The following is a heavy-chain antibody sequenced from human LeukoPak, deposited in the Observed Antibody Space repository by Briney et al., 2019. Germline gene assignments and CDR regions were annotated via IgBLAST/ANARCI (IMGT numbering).Heavy chain of an antibody. CDR2: ITSEGSST. Sequence: GGSLRLSCAASGFTFSSYWMHWVRQAPGKGLVWVSRITSEGSSTSYADSVKGRFTISRDNAKNTLYLQMNSLRAEDTAVYYCARNRGGSGPTTTDYWGQGTLVTVSS. CDR1: GFTFSSYW. V-gene: IGHV3-74*01. CDR3: ARNRGGSGPTTTDY. J-gene: IGHJ4*02. D-gene: IGHD6-19*01.